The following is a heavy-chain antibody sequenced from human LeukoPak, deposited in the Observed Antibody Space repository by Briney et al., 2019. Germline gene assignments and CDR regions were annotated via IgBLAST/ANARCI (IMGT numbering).Heavy chain of an antibody. Sequence: SETLSLTCTVSGYSISSGHYWGWIRQPPGKGLEWIGSIYHSGSTYYNPSLKSRVTISVDTSKNQFSLKLSSVTAADTAVYYCAYREYYYGSGSYYDYWGQGTLVTVSS. D-gene: IGHD3-10*01. CDR3: AYREYYYGSGSYYDY. CDR2: IYHSGST. CDR1: GYSISSGHY. J-gene: IGHJ4*02. V-gene: IGHV4-38-2*02.